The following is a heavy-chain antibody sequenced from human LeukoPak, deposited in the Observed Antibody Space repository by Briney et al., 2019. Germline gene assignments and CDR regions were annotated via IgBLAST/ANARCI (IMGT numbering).Heavy chain of an antibody. CDR1: GYSFTSYW. V-gene: IGHV5-51*01. Sequence: GESLKISCKGSGYSFTSYWICTVRQMPGKGLEWMGIIYPRDSDTRYSPSFQGQVTISADKSTSTAYLQSRSLKASDTAMYYCARKAYNFCSGYYFDSWGQGTLVTVSS. D-gene: IGHD3-3*01. J-gene: IGHJ4*02. CDR2: IYPRDSDT. CDR3: ARKAYNFCSGYYFDS.